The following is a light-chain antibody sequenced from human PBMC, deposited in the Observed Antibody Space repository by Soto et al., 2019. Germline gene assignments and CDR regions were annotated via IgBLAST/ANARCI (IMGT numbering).Light chain of an antibody. Sequence: EIVLTQSPGTLSLSPGERATLSCRASQSVSSSYLAWYQQKPGQAPRLLLYGASSRATGIPDRFSGSGSGTDFTLPISRLEPEDFAVYYCQQYGSSPPYTFGQGTKLEIK. CDR2: GAS. V-gene: IGKV3-20*01. J-gene: IGKJ2*01. CDR3: QQYGSSPPYT. CDR1: QSVSSSY.